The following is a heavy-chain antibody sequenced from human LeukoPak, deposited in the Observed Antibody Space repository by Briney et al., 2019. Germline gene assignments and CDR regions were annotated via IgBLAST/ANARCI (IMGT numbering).Heavy chain of an antibody. CDR2: INPNSGGT. CDR1: GYTFTGYY. CDR3: ARDSTEPQYSSSSDLDY. V-gene: IGHV1-2*02. J-gene: IGHJ4*02. D-gene: IGHD6-6*01. Sequence: GASVKVSCKASGYTFTGYYMHWVRQAPGQGLEWMGWINPNSGGTNYAQKFQGRVTMTRDTSISTAYMELSRLRSDDTAVYYCARDSTEPQYSSSSDLDYWGQGTLVTVSS.